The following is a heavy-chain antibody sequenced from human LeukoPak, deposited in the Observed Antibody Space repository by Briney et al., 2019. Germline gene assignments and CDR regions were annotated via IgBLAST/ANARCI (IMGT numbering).Heavy chain of an antibody. V-gene: IGHV3-48*01. CDR3: ARETLVAVDY. CDR2: ISNNNSTR. D-gene: IGHD6-6*01. J-gene: IGHJ4*02. CDR1: GFTFSSYS. Sequence: GRSLRLSCAASGFTFSSYSMNWVRQAPGKGLEWVSYISNNNSTRYYADSVKGRFIISRDNAKNSLYLQMNSLRAEDTAVYYCARETLVAVDYWGQGTLATVSS.